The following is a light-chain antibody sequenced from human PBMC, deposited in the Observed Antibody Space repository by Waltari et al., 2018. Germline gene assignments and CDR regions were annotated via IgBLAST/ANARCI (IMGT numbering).Light chain of an antibody. V-gene: IGKV3-11*01. CDR2: DAS. J-gene: IGKJ4*01. Sequence: EIVLTQSPATLSLSPGERATLSCRASQSVIRYLAWYQKKHGQAPRLLIYDASNRATGIPARFSGSGSGTDFTLTIGSLEVEDSVVYYCQHRSSWPLTFGGGTKVEIK. CDR3: QHRSSWPLT. CDR1: QSVIRY.